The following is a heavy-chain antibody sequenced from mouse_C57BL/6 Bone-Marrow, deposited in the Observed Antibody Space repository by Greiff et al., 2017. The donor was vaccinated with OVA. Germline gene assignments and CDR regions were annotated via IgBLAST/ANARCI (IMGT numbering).Heavy chain of an antibody. J-gene: IGHJ3*01. D-gene: IGHD1-1*01. CDR3: VRQSSYYYGSSWFAY. V-gene: IGHV10-1*01. CDR1: GFSFNTYA. CDR2: IRSKSNNYAT. Sequence: EVQLVESGGGLVQPKGSLKLSCAASGFSFNTYAMNWVRQAPGKGLEWVARIRSKSNNYATYYADSVKDRFTISRDDSESMLYLQMNNLKTEDTAMYYCVRQSSYYYGSSWFAYWGQGTLVTVSA.